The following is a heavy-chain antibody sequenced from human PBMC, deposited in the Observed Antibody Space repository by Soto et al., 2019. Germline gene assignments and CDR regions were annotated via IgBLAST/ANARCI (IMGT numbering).Heavy chain of an antibody. CDR2: LYYSGTT. J-gene: IGHJ4*02. Sequence: QVQLQESGPGLVKPSETLSLTCTVSGASISTQSWNWIRQAPGKGPEWIGYLYYSGTTNYNPSLKSRVTISADTSKNQVSLKLTSVTAADTAVYFCARGLSWSPYFESWGQGILVTVSS. D-gene: IGHD3-3*01. CDR3: ARGLSWSPYFES. CDR1: GASISTQS. V-gene: IGHV4-59*11.